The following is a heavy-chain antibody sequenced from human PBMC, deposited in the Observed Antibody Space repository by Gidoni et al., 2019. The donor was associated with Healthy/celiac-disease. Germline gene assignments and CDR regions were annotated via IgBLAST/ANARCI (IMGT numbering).Heavy chain of an antibody. Sequence: EVQLVESGGGLVQPGGSLRLSCAASGFTFSSYDLHWVPQATGKGMEWVSAIGTAGNTSYPGSVKGRFTISRENAKNSLYLQMNSLRAGDTAVYYCARVGYDSSGYHSFDYWGQGTLVTVSS. CDR1: GFTFSSYD. J-gene: IGHJ4*02. CDR3: ARVGYDSSGYHSFDY. V-gene: IGHV3-13*01. D-gene: IGHD3-22*01. CDR2: IGTAGNT.